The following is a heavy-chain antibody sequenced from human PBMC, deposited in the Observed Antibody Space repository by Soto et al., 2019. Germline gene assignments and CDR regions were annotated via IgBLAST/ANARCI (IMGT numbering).Heavy chain of an antibody. J-gene: IGHJ4*02. CDR2: TNPKSGVT. D-gene: IGHD3-16*01. CDR3: ARAHVPLQLGSSDY. Sequence: QVQLVQSRAEVKKPGASVKVSCKASGYSFTGYFMHWVRQVPGQGLEWMGWTNPKSGVTKYPQKFQGRVTMTRDTSISTAYMELTRLRSDDTSVYYCARAHVPLQLGSSDYWGQGTLVTVSS. V-gene: IGHV1-2*02. CDR1: GYSFTGYF.